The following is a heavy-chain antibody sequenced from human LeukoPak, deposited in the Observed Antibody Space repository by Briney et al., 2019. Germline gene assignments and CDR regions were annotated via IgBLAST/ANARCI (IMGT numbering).Heavy chain of an antibody. Sequence: KPSETLSLTCAVYGGSFSGYYWSWIRQPPGKGLEWIGEINHSGSTNYNPSLKSRVTISVDTSKNQFSLKPSSVTAADTAVYYCARLRITMVRGVIPDYWGQGTLVTVSS. J-gene: IGHJ4*02. CDR3: ARLRITMVRGVIPDY. CDR1: GGSFSGYY. CDR2: INHSGST. V-gene: IGHV4-34*01. D-gene: IGHD3-10*01.